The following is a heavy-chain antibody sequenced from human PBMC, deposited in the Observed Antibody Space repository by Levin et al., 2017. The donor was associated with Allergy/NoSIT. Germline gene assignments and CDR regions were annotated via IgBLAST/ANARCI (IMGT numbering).Heavy chain of an antibody. D-gene: IGHD3-22*01. Sequence: PSETLSLTCTVSGGSISSSTYYWGWIRQPPGKGLEWIGSIYYSGSTYYNPSLKSRVTISVDTSKNQFSLNLSSVTAADTAVYYCAREGGDDSPERLDYWGQGTLVTVSS. CDR3: AREGGDDSPERLDY. CDR2: IYYSGST. V-gene: IGHV4-39*07. J-gene: IGHJ4*02. CDR1: GGSISSSTYY.